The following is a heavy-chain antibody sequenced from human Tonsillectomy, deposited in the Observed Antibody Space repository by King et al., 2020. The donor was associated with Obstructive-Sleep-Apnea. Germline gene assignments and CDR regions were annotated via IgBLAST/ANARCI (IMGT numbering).Heavy chain of an antibody. Sequence: QLVQSGGGLVKPGGSLRLSCAASGFTFSSYSMNWVRQAPGKGLEWVSSISSSSSYIYYADSVKGRFTISRDNAKNSLYLQMNSLRAEDTAVYYCARDRSYYDSSGYYQRGYFDYWGQGTLVTVSS. CDR3: ARDRSYYDSSGYYQRGYFDY. J-gene: IGHJ4*02. CDR2: ISSSSSYI. CDR1: GFTFSSYS. D-gene: IGHD3-22*01. V-gene: IGHV3-21*01.